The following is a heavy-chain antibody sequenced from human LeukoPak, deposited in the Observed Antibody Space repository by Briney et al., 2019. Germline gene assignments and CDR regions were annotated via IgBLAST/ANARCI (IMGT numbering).Heavy chain of an antibody. V-gene: IGHV3-72*01. CDR2: CRGKTNSYST. J-gene: IGHJ3*02. CDR3: VRRRVGVAPASDM. CDR1: GFTFSDHA. Sequence: GGSLRLSCAAFGFTFSDHAMDWVRQAPGEGLEWVARCRGKTNSYSTEYAASVNGRFTISRDDSKNSLYLQMNSLKTEDTAVYYCVRRRVGVAPASDMWGQGTTVTISS. D-gene: IGHD1-26*01.